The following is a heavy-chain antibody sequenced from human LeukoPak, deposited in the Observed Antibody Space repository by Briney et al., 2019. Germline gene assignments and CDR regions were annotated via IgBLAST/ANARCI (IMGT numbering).Heavy chain of an antibody. J-gene: IGHJ3*01. D-gene: IGHD3-9*01. Sequence: PGGSLRLSCAASGFTFDDYAMHWVRQAPGKGLEWVSGISWNSGSIGYADSVKGRFTISRDNAKNSLYLQMNSLRAEDTAVYYCAKGKWGLTINNFDVWGQGTMVTVSS. V-gene: IGHV3-9*01. CDR3: AKGKWGLTINNFDV. CDR2: ISWNSGSI. CDR1: GFTFDDYA.